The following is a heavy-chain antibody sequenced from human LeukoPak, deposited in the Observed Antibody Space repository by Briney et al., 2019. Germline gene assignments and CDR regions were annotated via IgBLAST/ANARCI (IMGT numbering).Heavy chain of an antibody. CDR3: ARDDCSSTSCYSFWFDP. CDR2: INPNSGGT. Sequence: ASVKVSCKASGYTFTGYYMHWVRQAPGQGLEWMGWINPNSGGTNYAQKFQGRVTMTRDTSISTAYMELSRLRSDDTAVYYCARDDCSSTSCYSFWFDPWGQGTLVTVSS. V-gene: IGHV1-2*02. J-gene: IGHJ5*02. CDR1: GYTFTGYY. D-gene: IGHD2-2*02.